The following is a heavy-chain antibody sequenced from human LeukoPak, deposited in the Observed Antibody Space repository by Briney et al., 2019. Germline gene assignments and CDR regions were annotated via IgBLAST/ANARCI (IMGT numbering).Heavy chain of an antibody. J-gene: IGHJ3*01. CDR2: INPNSAGT. CDR3: ARDRLTSSSFRHYYDTAGYQSDAFDL. D-gene: IGHD3-22*01. V-gene: IGHV1-2*02. Sequence: ASVKVSCKASGYTFTGYYMHWVRQAPGQGLEWMGWINPNSAGTNYAQKFQGRVTMTRDTSISTAYMELSRLRSDDTAVYYCARDRLTSSSFRHYYDTAGYQSDAFDLWGQGTTVTVSS. CDR1: GYTFTGYY.